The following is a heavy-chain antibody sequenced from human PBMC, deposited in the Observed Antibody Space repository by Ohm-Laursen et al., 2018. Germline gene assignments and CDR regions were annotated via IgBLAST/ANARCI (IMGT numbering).Heavy chain of an antibody. CDR2: IYYSGGT. CDR1: GGSISSGGYC. D-gene: IGHD3-10*01. CDR3: ARVRYGPSGYYYGMDV. V-gene: IGHV4-31*03. Sequence: SDTLSLTCTVSGGSISSGGYCWSWIRQHPGKGLEWIGYIYYSGGTYYNPSLKSRVTISVDTSKNQFSLKLSSVTAADTAVYYCARVRYGPSGYYYGMDVWGQGTTVTVSS. J-gene: IGHJ6*02.